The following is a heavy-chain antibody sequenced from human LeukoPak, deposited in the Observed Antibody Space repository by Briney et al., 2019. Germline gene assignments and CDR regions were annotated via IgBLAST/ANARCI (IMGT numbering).Heavy chain of an antibody. Sequence: GGSLRLSCAASGFTFSSYWMHWVRQAPGKGLEWVAVIWYDGSNKYYADSVKGRFTISRDNSKNTLYLQMNSLRAEDTAVYYCAKDGVPYYYDSSGYSDYWGQGTLVTVSS. CDR2: IWYDGSNK. V-gene: IGHV3-33*06. CDR1: GFTFSSYW. J-gene: IGHJ4*02. D-gene: IGHD3-22*01. CDR3: AKDGVPYYYDSSGYSDY.